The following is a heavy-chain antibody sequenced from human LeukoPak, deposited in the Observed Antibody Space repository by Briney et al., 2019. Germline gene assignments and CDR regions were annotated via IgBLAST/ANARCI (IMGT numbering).Heavy chain of an antibody. CDR3: SRGPPCNGGDCRLMYYDMDV. V-gene: IGHV3-72*01. CDR2: IRNKVNSYTT. Sequence: GGSLRLSCAASGVTFSDHYMDWVRQPPGKGLEWVGRIRNKVNSYTTYYAASVRGRFSISRDDSKNSFFLQMNSLKTEDSAVYYCSRGPPCNGGDCRLMYYDMDVWGQGTTVTVSS. D-gene: IGHD2-21*02. CDR1: GVTFSDHY. J-gene: IGHJ6*02.